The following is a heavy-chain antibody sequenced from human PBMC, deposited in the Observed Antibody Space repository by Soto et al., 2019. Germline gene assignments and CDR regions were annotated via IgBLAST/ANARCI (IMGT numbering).Heavy chain of an antibody. J-gene: IGHJ6*03. CDR2: INPNGGVT. CDR1: GDSFNDYY. D-gene: IGHD5-12*01. Sequence: QVQLVQSGAGVRKPGASVTVSCRSSGDSFNDYYIHWVRQAPGQGVEWMGWINPNGGVTKYAQKFQGWVSMTRDTSIRTVYMQLSRLRSDDTAVYYCARESGGATATLDYYYFYMDVWGTGTTVTVSS. CDR3: ARESGGATATLDYYYFYMDV. V-gene: IGHV1-2*04.